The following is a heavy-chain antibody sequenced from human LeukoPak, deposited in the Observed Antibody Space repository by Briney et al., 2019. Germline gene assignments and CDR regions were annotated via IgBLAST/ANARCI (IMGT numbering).Heavy chain of an antibody. CDR1: GFTFSSYG. CDR2: IWYDGSNK. Sequence: GGSLRLSCAASGFTFSSYGMHWVRQAPGKGLEWVAVIWYDGSNKYYAGSVKGRFTISRDNSKNTLYLQMNSLRAEDTAVYYCARDVTPSGWYKNDAFDIWGQGTMVTVSS. J-gene: IGHJ3*02. V-gene: IGHV3-33*01. CDR3: ARDVTPSGWYKNDAFDI. D-gene: IGHD6-19*01.